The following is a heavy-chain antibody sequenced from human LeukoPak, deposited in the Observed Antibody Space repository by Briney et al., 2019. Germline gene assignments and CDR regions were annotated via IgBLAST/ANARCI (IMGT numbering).Heavy chain of an antibody. Sequence: PGGSLRLSCAASGFTFSSYEMYWVRQAPGKGLEWVSYISSSGSTIYYADSVKGRFTISRDNAKNSLYLQMNSLRAEDTAVYYCASQTIAAGRDYWGQGTLVTVSS. V-gene: IGHV3-48*03. D-gene: IGHD6-6*01. CDR2: ISSSGSTI. CDR3: ASQTIAAGRDY. J-gene: IGHJ4*02. CDR1: GFTFSSYE.